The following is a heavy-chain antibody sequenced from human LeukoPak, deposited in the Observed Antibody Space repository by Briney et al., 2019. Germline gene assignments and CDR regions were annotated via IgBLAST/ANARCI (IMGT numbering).Heavy chain of an antibody. J-gene: IGHJ4*02. CDR2: ISSSGGST. CDR1: GGTFISYA. V-gene: IGHV3-23*01. D-gene: IGHD3-16*01. Sequence: GGSLRLSCAASGGTFISYAMSWGRQAPGEGVEWGSAISSSGGSTYYADSVRGRFTISRDNTKNTLYLQKNRLRAEGTGVYYSAKLALLRCGGDSWGQGTLVTVSS. CDR3: AKLALLRCGGDS.